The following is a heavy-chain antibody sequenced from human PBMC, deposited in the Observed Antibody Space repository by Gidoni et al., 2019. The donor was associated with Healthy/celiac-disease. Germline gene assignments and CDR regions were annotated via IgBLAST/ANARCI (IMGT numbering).Heavy chain of an antibody. Sequence: QVQLVESGGGVVQPGRSLRLSCAASGFHFSSYGMHWVRQAPGKGLEWVAVISYDGSNKYYADSVKGRFTISRDNSKNTLYLQMNSLRAEDTAVYYCAKGGIRYGSGTQDYWGQGTLVTVSS. V-gene: IGHV3-30*18. CDR3: AKGGIRYGSGTQDY. CDR2: ISYDGSNK. D-gene: IGHD3-10*01. J-gene: IGHJ4*02. CDR1: GFHFSSYG.